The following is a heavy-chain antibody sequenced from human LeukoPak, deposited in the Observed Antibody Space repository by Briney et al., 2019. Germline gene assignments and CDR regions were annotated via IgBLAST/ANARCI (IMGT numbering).Heavy chain of an antibody. V-gene: IGHV1-46*01. CDR1: GYTFTNYY. CDR2: VNPSNDRT. Sequence: ASVKVSCKASGYTFTNYYMHWVRQAPGQGLEWMGIVNPSNDRTTYAQKFQGRVAMTRDTSTSTVYMDLSSLRSEDTAVYYCVRGPSGDYWGLGTLVTVSS. CDR3: VRGPSGDY. J-gene: IGHJ4*02.